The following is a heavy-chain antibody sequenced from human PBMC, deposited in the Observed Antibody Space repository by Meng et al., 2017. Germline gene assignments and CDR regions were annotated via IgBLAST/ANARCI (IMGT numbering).Heavy chain of an antibody. V-gene: IGHV1-69*06. CDR1: GGPFSSYA. J-gene: IGHJ4*02. Sequence: QRVQAGAEVKKPGSSVKVSGKASGGPFSSYAISWVRQAPGQGLEWMGGIIPIFGTANYAQKFQGRVTITADKSTSTAYMELSSLRSEDTAVYYCARDGVGATEGYFDYWGQGTLVTVSS. D-gene: IGHD1-26*01. CDR3: ARDGVGATEGYFDY. CDR2: IIPIFGTA.